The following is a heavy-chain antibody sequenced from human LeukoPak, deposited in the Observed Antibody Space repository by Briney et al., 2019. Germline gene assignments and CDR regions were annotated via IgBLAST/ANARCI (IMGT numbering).Heavy chain of an antibody. V-gene: IGHV4-38-2*02. CDR2: ISHSGNTGST. Sequence: SETLSLTCRVSGYSINNGYYWGWIRQPPGKGLEWIGSISHSGNTGSTYYNPSLKSRVTISVDTSKNQFSLKLSSVTAADTAVYYCARGPYYYDSGACFDYWGQGTLVTVSS. D-gene: IGHD3-22*01. J-gene: IGHJ4*02. CDR1: GYSINNGYY. CDR3: ARGPYYYDSGACFDY.